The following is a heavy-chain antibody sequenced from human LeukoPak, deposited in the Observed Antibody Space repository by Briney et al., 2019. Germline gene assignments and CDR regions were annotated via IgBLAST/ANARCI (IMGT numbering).Heavy chain of an antibody. Sequence: SVKVSCKASGGTFSSYAISWVRQAPGQGLEWMGGIIPIFGTANYAQKFQGRVTINADKSTSTAYMELSSLRSEDTAVYYCARDSKRILSGYSPHYFDYWGQGTLVTVSS. CDR1: GGTFSSYA. CDR2: IIPIFGTA. V-gene: IGHV1-69*06. D-gene: IGHD3-9*01. CDR3: ARDSKRILSGYSPHYFDY. J-gene: IGHJ4*02.